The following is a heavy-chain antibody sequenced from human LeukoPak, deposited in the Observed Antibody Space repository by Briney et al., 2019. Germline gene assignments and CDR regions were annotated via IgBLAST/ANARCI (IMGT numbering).Heavy chain of an antibody. CDR3: ATTGLGGDCYY. Sequence: SETLSLTCAVYGGSLSGFYWSWIRQPPGKGLEWIGEINHSGSTNYTPYFKSRVPISVDTSKNQCSLKLSSVTAADTVVYYCATTGLGGDCYYWGQGTLVTVSS. J-gene: IGHJ4*02. CDR2: INHSGST. D-gene: IGHD2-21*02. CDR1: GGSLSGFY. V-gene: IGHV4-34*01.